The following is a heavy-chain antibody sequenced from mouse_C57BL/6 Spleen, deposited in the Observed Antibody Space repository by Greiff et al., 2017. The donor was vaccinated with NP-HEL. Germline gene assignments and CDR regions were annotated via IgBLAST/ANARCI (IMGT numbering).Heavy chain of an antibody. CDR1: GYTFTSYW. V-gene: IGHV1-61*01. CDR3: ARGITTGVATDAMDY. D-gene: IGHD1-1*01. Sequence: QVQLQQPGAELVRPGSSVKLSCKASGYTFTSYWMDWVKQRPGQGLEWIGNIYPSDSGTHYNQKFKDKATLTVDKSSSTAYMQLSSLTSEDSAVYYCARGITTGVATDAMDYWGQGTSVTVSS. J-gene: IGHJ4*01. CDR2: IYPSDSGT.